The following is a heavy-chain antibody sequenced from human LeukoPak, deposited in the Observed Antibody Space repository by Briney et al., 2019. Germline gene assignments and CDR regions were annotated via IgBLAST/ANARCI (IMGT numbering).Heavy chain of an antibody. CDR2: ISGSGDYT. CDR3: ARYCASSSCYTSYYGMDV. Sequence: GGSLRLSCAASGFTFSSNAMSWVRQAPGKRLEWVSAISGSGDYTYYTDSVKGRFTISRDSSTNTLYLQMHSLRAEDTAVYYCARYCASSSCYTSYYGMDVWGQGTTVTVSS. CDR1: GFTFSSNA. J-gene: IGHJ6*02. D-gene: IGHD2-2*02. V-gene: IGHV3-23*01.